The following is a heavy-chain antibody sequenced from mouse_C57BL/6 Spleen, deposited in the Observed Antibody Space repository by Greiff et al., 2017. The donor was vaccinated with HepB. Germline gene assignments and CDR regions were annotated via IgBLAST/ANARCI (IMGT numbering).Heavy chain of an antibody. CDR2: FYLGSGSI. CDR3: ARHRYYSVSTSYYFDY. Sequence: QVQLQQSGAELVKPGASVKLSCKASGYTFTEYTIHWVKQRSGQGLVWLGGFYLGSGSIKYNQKFKDNATLTADKSSSTVYMELSRLTSEDSAVYFCARHRYYSVSTSYYFDYWGQGTTLTVSS. CDR1: GYTFTEYT. J-gene: IGHJ2*01. D-gene: IGHD1-1*01. V-gene: IGHV1-62-2*01.